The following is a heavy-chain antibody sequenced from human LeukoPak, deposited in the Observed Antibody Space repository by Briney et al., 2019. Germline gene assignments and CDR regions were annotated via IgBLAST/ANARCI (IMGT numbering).Heavy chain of an antibody. CDR2: ISGSGGST. CDR3: AKSAVSGWYRWFDP. Sequence: PGGSLRLSCAASGFTFSSYAMSWVRQAPGKGLEWVSAISGSGGSTYYADSVKGRFTISRDNSKNTLYLQMNRLRAEDTAVYYYAKSAVSGWYRWFDPWGQGTLVTVSS. V-gene: IGHV3-23*01. J-gene: IGHJ5*02. D-gene: IGHD6-19*01. CDR1: GFTFSSYA.